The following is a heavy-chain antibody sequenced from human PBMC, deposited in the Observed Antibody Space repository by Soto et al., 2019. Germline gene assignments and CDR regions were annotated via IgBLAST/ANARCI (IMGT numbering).Heavy chain of an antibody. J-gene: IGHJ3*02. CDR1: GFSLSNARMG. D-gene: IGHD6-6*01. CDR3: ARIHPIAARPGISKRLRRQNAFDI. CDR2: IFSNDEK. V-gene: IGHV2-26*01. Sequence: QVTLKESGPVLVKPTETLTLTCTVSGFSLSNARMGVSWIRQPPGKALEWLAHIFSNDEKSYSPSLKSRLTISKDTSKSQVVLTMTNMDPVDKATYYCARIHPIAARPGISKRLRRQNAFDIWGQGTMVTVSS.